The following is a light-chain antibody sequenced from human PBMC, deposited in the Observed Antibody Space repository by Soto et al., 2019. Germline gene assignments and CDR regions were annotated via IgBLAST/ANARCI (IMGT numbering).Light chain of an antibody. Sequence: DIQLTQSPSSLSASVGDSVTITCRASQGIGNYLAWYQQKPGKVPNLLIYAASTLQSGVPSRFSGSGSGSDFSLTISRLEPEDFAVYYCQQYGSSPRTFGQGTKVEIK. CDR2: AAS. J-gene: IGKJ1*01. V-gene: IGKV1-27*01. CDR3: QQYGSSPRT. CDR1: QGIGNY.